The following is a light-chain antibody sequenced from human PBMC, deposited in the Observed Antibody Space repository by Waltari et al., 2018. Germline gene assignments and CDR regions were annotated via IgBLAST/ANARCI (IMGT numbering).Light chain of an antibody. Sequence: DIQITQSPSSLSASVGGRVTLTRRASQSISSYLNWYQQTPGKAPKLLLYATSTLQSGVPSRFSGSGSGRAFTLIISSLQPEDFASYYCQESYSNTRTFGQGTKVEIK. CDR2: ATS. J-gene: IGKJ1*01. CDR3: QESYSNTRT. V-gene: IGKV1-39*01. CDR1: QSISSY.